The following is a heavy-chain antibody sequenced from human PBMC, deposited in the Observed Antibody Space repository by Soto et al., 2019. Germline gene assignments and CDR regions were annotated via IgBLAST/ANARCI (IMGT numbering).Heavy chain of an antibody. CDR1: GFTFGDYA. CDR2: IRSKAYGGTT. V-gene: IGHV3-49*03. J-gene: IGHJ3*02. Sequence: PGGSLRLSCTASGFTFGDYAMSWFRQAPGKGLEWVGFIRSKAYGGTTEYAASVKGRFTISRDDSKSIAYLQMNRLKTEDTAVYYCTRESVVVVPAAMLVYTGTVDAFDMWGQETMVTVSS. D-gene: IGHD2-2*01. CDR3: TRESVVVVPAAMLVYTGTVDAFDM.